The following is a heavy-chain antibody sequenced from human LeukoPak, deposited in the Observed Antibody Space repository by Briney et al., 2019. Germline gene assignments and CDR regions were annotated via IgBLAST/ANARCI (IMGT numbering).Heavy chain of an antibody. J-gene: IGHJ4*02. V-gene: IGHV1-2*02. CDR2: IDPNSGGT. Sequence: ASVKVSCKASGYTVIGCYMHWVRQAPGQGLEWMGWIDPNSGGTNYAQKFQGRVTMTRDRSISTAYMELSRLRSDDTAVYCCAKDHTIRSFDSWGQGTLVTVSS. D-gene: IGHD1-14*01. CDR3: AKDHTIRSFDS. CDR1: GYTVIGCY.